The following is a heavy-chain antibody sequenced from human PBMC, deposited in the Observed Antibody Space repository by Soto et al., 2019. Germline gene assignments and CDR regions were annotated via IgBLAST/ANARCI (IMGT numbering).Heavy chain of an antibody. J-gene: IGHJ5*02. CDR2: ISSSSSYI. V-gene: IGHV3-21*01. D-gene: IGHD3-10*01. CDR1: GFTFSSYS. CDR3: ARCYGSGSAHENWFDP. Sequence: GGSLRLSCAASGFTFSSYSMNWVRQAPGKGLEWVSSISSSSSYIYYADSVKGRFTISRDNAKNSLYLQMNSLRAEDTAVYYCARCYGSGSAHENWFDPWGQGTLVTVSS.